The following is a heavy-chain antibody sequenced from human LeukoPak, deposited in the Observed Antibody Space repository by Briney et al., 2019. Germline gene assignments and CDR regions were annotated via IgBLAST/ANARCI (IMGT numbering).Heavy chain of an antibody. CDR2: ISGSGGST. CDR3: AKRADYCSSYNCYLGH. D-gene: IGHD2-2*01. CDR1: GFTFSNYA. J-gene: IGHJ4*02. V-gene: IGHV3-23*01. Sequence: GGSLRLSCAASGFTFSNYAMSWVRQAPGKGLEWVSAISGSGGSTYYADSVKGRFTISRDNSRNTLYLQMNSLRADDTAKYYCAKRADYCSSYNCYLGHWGQGTLVTVSS.